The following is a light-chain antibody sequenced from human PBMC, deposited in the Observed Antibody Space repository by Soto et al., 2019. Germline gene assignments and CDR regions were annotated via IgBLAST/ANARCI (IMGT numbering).Light chain of an antibody. CDR3: FSFTSTNTHV. V-gene: IGLV2-23*01. J-gene: IGLJ1*01. CDR2: ETS. Sequence: QSVLTQPASVSGSPGQSVTISCTGTSSDFGSYKFVSWYQHHPGKVPKVIIYETSKRPSGVSDRFSGSKSGNTASLTISGLQAEDEDDYYCFSFTSTNTHVFGSGTKVTVL. CDR1: SSDFGSYKF.